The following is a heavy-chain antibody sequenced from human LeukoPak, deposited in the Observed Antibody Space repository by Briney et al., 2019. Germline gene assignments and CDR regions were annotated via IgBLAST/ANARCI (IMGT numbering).Heavy chain of an antibody. D-gene: IGHD1-26*01. V-gene: IGHV3-7*03. CDR3: ARVGWELLNLHFDP. J-gene: IGHJ5*02. CDR1: GFTFSDKW. CDR2: IKKDGSQK. Sequence: QPGGSLRLSCVASGFTFSDKWMGWVRQAPGKGPGWVASIKKDGSQKYYVDSVKGRFTISRDNAQNSLYLQMNSLRVEDTAIYSCARVGWELLNLHFDPWGQGTLVTVSS.